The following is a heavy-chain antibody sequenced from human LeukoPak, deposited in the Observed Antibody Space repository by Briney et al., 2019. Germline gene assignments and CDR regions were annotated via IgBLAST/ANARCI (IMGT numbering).Heavy chain of an antibody. J-gene: IGHJ3*02. CDR1: GGSISSYY. CDR2: IYTSGST. Sequence: SETLSLTCTVSGGSISSYYWSWIRQPPGKGLEWIGYIYTSGSTNYNPSLKSRVTISVDTSKNQFSLKLSSVTAADTAVYYCARHAGGAFDIWGQGTVVTVSS. V-gene: IGHV4-4*09. CDR3: ARHAGGAFDI. D-gene: IGHD3-10*01.